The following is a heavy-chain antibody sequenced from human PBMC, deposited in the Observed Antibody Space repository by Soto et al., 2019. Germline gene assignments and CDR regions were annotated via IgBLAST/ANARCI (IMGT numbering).Heavy chain of an antibody. CDR1: GFTFSSYS. J-gene: IGHJ4*02. D-gene: IGHD2-21*02. CDR3: AKFIFSDAPSV. V-gene: IGHV3-48*01. CDR2: ISSSSSTI. Sequence: GGSLRLSCAASGFTFSSYSMNWVRQAPGKGLEWVSYISSSSSTIYYADSVKGRFTISRDNAKNSLYLQMNSLRAEDTAVYYCAKFIFSDAPSVWGQGTLVTVSS.